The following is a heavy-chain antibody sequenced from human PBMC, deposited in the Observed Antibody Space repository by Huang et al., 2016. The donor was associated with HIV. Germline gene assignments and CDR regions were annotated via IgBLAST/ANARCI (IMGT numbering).Heavy chain of an antibody. CDR1: GFTFSNYG. CDR3: AKDREDSAYQLDY. CDR2: ISDDGSYQ. J-gene: IGHJ4*02. Sequence: QVQLVESGGGVVQPGRSLRLSCAASGFTFSNYGGHGVRQAPGKGLEWVAAISDDGSYQYYSDSVKGRFTISRDDSQNTLYLQMSSLRAEDTAVYFCAKDREDSAYQLDYWGQGTRVTVSS. V-gene: IGHV3-30*18. D-gene: IGHD5-12*01.